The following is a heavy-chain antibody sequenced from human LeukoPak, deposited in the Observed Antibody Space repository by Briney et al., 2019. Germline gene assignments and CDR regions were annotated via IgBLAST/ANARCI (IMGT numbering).Heavy chain of an antibody. CDR3: ARGLYYYHSSTYLNWFDP. D-gene: IGHD3-22*01. CDR1: GYTFTNYY. J-gene: IGHJ5*02. V-gene: IGHV1-46*01. CDR2: INPSGGST. Sequence: GASVKVSCKASGYTFTNYYMHWVRQAPGQGLEWMGTINPSGGSTNYAQKFQGRVTMTRDTSTSTVYMELSSLRSEDTAVYYCARGLYYYHSSTYLNWFDPWGQGTLVTVSS.